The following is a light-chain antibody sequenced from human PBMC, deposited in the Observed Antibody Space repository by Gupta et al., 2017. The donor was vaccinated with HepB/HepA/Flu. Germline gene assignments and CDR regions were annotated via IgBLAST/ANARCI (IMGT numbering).Light chain of an antibody. CDR1: QSVDSD. CDR2: LAF. J-gene: IGKJ1*01. V-gene: IGKV3-15*01. CDR3: QQYHSWLRT. Sequence: ILMTQSPATLSLSPGERATLSCRASQSVDSDLAWYQQKPGQAPRLLISLAFNRASGVPVRFSGSGSGTDFTLTISSLQSEDSAVYLCQQYHSWLRTFGRGTKVEIK.